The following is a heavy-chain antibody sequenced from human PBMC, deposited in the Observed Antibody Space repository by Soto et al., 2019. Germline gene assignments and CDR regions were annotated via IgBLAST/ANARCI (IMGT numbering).Heavy chain of an antibody. CDR1: GESVSSNSAA. CDR2: TYYRSKWYN. D-gene: IGHD5-12*01. J-gene: IGHJ6*02. CDR3: ARDLSVATIGNWDGMDV. V-gene: IGHV6-1*01. Sequence: SQTLSLTCAISGESVSSNSAAWNWIRQSPSRGLEWLGRTYYRSKWYNDYAVSVKSRITINPDTSKNQFSLQLNSVTPEDTAVYYCARDLSVATIGNWDGMDVWGQGTTVTVSS.